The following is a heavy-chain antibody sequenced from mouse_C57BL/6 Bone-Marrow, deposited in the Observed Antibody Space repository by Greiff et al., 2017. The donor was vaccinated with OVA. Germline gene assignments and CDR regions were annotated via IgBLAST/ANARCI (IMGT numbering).Heavy chain of an antibody. CDR3: AVTTVVAKGY. V-gene: IGHV1-59*01. D-gene: IGHD1-1*01. CDR2: IDPSDSYT. J-gene: IGHJ2*01. Sequence: VQLQQPGAELVRPGTSVKLSCKASGYTFTSYWMHWVKQRPGQGLEWIGVIDPSDSYTNYNQKFKGKATLTVDTSSSTAYMQLSSLTSEDSAVYYCAVTTVVAKGYWGQGTTLTVSS. CDR1: GYTFTSYW.